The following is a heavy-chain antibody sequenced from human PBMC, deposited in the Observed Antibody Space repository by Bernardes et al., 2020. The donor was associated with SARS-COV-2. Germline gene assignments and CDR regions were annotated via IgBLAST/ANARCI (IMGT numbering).Heavy chain of an antibody. V-gene: IGHV3-21*01. CDR3: ARDRGTGNYFYGVDV. Sequence: GGSLRLSCAASGFTVNWVRQAPGKGLEWVSCISGSGHYIYYADSVKGRFTISRDNARNSVYLQINSVRAEDTAVYYCARDRGTGNYFYGVDVWGLGTRVTVSS. J-gene: IGHJ6*02. CDR2: ISGSGHYI. D-gene: IGHD3-10*01. CDR1: GFTV.